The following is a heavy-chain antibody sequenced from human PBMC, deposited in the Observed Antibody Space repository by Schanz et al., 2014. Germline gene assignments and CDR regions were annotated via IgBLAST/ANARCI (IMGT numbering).Heavy chain of an antibody. CDR1: GITFSTYP. J-gene: IGHJ3*02. D-gene: IGHD5-12*01. V-gene: IGHV1-69*09. CDR3: ARGGGPEDVFDI. Sequence: QVLQVQSGSELKKPGTSVKVSCKASGITFSTYPINWLRQAPGQGLEWMGRIIPIHGIVNYAQRFQDRVRITADKSTSTAYMELSSLRSDDTAVYYCARGGGPEDVFDIWGQGTILTVSS. CDR2: IIPIHGIV.